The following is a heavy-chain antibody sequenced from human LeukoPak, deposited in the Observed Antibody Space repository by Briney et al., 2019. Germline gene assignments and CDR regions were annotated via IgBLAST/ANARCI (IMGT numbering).Heavy chain of an antibody. Sequence: GGSLRLSCAASGFTFSSYSMNWVRQAPGKGLEWVSSISSSSSYIYYADSLKGRFTVSRDNSKNTLYLQMNSLRAEDTAVYYCGRVGDGYNGNYWGQGTLVTVSS. CDR2: ISSSSSYI. D-gene: IGHD5-24*01. V-gene: IGHV3-21*01. CDR3: GRVGDGYNGNY. CDR1: GFTFSSYS. J-gene: IGHJ4*02.